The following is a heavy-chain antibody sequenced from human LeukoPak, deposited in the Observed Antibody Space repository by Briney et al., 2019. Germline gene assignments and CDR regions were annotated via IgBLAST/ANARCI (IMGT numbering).Heavy chain of an antibody. Sequence: GGSLRLSCAASGFTSSSYAMSWVRQAPGKGLEWVSAISGSGGSTYYADSVKGRFTISRDNSKNTLYLQMNSLRAEDTAVYYCANRVVVPAAIDYWGQGTLVTVSS. CDR2: ISGSGGST. V-gene: IGHV3-23*01. CDR3: ANRVVVPAAIDY. CDR1: GFTSSSYA. D-gene: IGHD2-2*01. J-gene: IGHJ4*02.